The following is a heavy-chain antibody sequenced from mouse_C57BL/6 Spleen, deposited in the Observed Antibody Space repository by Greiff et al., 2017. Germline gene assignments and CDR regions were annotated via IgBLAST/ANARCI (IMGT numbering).Heavy chain of an antibody. CDR3: ARGGDYDEGVYAMDY. J-gene: IGHJ4*01. CDR2: IYPGGGYT. V-gene: IGHV1-63*01. Sequence: QVHVQQPGAELVRPGTSVKMSCKASGYTFTNYWIGWAKQRPGHGLEWIGDIYPGGGYTNYNEKFKGKATLTADKSSRTAYMQFSSLTSEDSAIYYCARGGDYDEGVYAMDYWGQGTSVTVSS. CDR1: GYTFTNYW. D-gene: IGHD2-4*01.